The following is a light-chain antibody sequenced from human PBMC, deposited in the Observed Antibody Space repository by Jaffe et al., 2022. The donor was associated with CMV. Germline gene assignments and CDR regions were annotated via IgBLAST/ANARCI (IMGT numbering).Light chain of an antibody. Sequence: QSALTQPRSVSGYPGQSVTISCTGTSTDVGNYIYVSWYQQYPGKAPKLMIFDVSKRPSGVPDRFSGSKSGNTASLTISGLQTDDEADYYCCSYAGNYILVFGGGTKLTVL. J-gene: IGLJ2*01. CDR3: CSYAGNYILV. CDR2: DVS. CDR1: STDVGNYIY. V-gene: IGLV2-11*01.